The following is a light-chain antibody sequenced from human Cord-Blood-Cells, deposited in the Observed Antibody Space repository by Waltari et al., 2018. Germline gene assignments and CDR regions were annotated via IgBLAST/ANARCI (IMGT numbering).Light chain of an antibody. CDR1: SSDVGSYKL. Sequence: QSALTQPASVSGSPGQSITISCTGTSSDVGSYKLVSWYQQHPAKAPKLVFDEGSKRSSGVSNRFSGSKSCNTASLTISWLQAGDEADYYCCSYAGSSTFYVFGTGTKVTVL. CDR3: CSYAGSSTFYV. J-gene: IGLJ1*01. CDR2: EGS. V-gene: IGLV2-23*01.